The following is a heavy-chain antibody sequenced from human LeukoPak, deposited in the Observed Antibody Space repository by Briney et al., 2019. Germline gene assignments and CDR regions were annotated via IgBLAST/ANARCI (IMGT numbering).Heavy chain of an antibody. CDR1: GFTFSDYY. CDR2: ISSSGSTI. J-gene: IGHJ4*02. V-gene: IGHV3-11*01. D-gene: IGHD3-16*02. CDR3: ARAPVMITFGGVITD. Sequence: GGPLRLSCAASGFTFSDYYMSWIRQAPGKGLEWVSYISSSGSTIYYADSVKGRFTASRDNAKNSLYLQMNSLRADDTAVYYCARAPVMITFGGVITDWGQGTLVTVSS.